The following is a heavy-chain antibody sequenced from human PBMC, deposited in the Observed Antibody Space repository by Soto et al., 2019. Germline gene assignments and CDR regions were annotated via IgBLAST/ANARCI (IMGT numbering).Heavy chain of an antibody. Sequence: PSQTLSLTCAISGDSVSSNSAAWNWIRQSPSRGLEWLGRTYYRSKWYNDYAVSVKSRITINPDTSKNQFSLQLSSVTAADTAVYYCARLCYDFWSGYFDYYYYYMDVWGKGTTVTVSS. CDR1: GDSVSSNSAA. J-gene: IGHJ6*03. CDR2: TYYRSKWYN. CDR3: ARLCYDFWSGYFDYYYYYMDV. V-gene: IGHV6-1*01. D-gene: IGHD3-3*01.